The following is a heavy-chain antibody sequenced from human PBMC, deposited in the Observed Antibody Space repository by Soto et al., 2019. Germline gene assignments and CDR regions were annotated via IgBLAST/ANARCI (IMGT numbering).Heavy chain of an antibody. D-gene: IGHD2-15*01. J-gene: IGHJ4*02. CDR3: ARSVVVVAATYPYYFDY. CDR2: IKQDGSEK. Sequence: SLRLSCAASGFTFSSYWMSWVRQAPGKGLEWVANIKQDGSEKYYVDSVKGRFTISRDNAKNSLYLQMNSLRAEDTAVYYCARSVVVVAATYPYYFDYWGQGTLVTVSS. CDR1: GFTFSSYW. V-gene: IGHV3-7*01.